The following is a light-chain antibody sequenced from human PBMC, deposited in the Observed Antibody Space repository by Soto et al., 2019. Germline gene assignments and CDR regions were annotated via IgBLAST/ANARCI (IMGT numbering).Light chain of an antibody. CDR2: AAS. V-gene: IGKV1-17*01. J-gene: IGKJ4*01. CDR1: QGIGSD. CDR3: LQHNSYPPT. Sequence: DIQMIQSPSSLSASVGDRVTITCRASQGIGSDLGWYQQKPGKAPKRLIYAASSLQSGVPSRFXXXGXXXXXXXXXXXXXXEDXXTYYCLQHNSYPPTFGGGTKVEIK.